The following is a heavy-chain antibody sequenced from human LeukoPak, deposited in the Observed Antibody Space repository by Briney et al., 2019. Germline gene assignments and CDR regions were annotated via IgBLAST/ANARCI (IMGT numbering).Heavy chain of an antibody. D-gene: IGHD3-10*01. CDR3: ARTNYYGSDLDAFDI. J-gene: IGHJ3*02. V-gene: IGHV1-2*02. CDR1: GYTFTGYY. Sequence: ASVKVSCTASGYTFTGYYMHWVRQAPGQGLEWMAWINPNSGGTNYAQKFQGRVTMTRDTSISTAYMELSRLRSDDTAVYYCARTNYYGSDLDAFDIWGQGTMVTVSS. CDR2: INPNSGGT.